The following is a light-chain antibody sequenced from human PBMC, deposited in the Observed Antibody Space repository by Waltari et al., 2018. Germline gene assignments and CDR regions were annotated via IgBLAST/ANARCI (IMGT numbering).Light chain of an antibody. J-gene: IGLJ3*02. Sequence: QSVLTQPPSASGAPGQRVTISCSGSSSNIGNNYVSWYQQLPGTVPKLLIYRHNQRASGVPDRFSGSKSGTSASLAISGLRSEDEAYYYCAPWDDSLSGWVFGGGTK. CDR2: RHN. V-gene: IGLV1-47*01. CDR3: APWDDSLSGWV. CDR1: SSNIGNNY.